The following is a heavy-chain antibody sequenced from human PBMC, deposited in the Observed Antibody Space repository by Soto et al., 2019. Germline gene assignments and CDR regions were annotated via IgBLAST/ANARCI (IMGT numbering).Heavy chain of an antibody. CDR2: ISGSGGST. Sequence: PGGSLRLSCAVSGFSVRSSQMSWVRQAPGKGLEWVSAISGSGGSTYYADSVKGRFTISRDNSKNTLYLQMNSLRAEDTAVYYCAAYYDSSGYYHFQHWGQGTLVTVSS. J-gene: IGHJ1*01. D-gene: IGHD3-22*01. V-gene: IGHV3-23*01. CDR1: GFSVRSSQ. CDR3: AAYYDSSGYYHFQH.